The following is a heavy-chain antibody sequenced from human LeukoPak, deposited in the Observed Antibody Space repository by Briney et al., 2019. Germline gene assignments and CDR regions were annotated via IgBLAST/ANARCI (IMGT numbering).Heavy chain of an antibody. CDR2: IGVSSSLV. V-gene: IGHV3-48*01. D-gene: IGHD4-17*01. CDR3: ARDTHYGDYRIIDY. Sequence: PGGSLRLSCVASGFTFSSYSLNWVRQAPGKGLEWVSYIGVSSSLVRYADSAKGRFTISRDNAKNSLYLQMDSLRAEDTAMYYCARDTHYGDYRIIDYWGQGTLVTVSS. CDR1: GFTFSSYS. J-gene: IGHJ4*02.